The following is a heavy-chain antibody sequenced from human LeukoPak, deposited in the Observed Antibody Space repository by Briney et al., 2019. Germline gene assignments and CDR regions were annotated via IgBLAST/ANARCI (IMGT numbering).Heavy chain of an antibody. CDR1: GFTVSSNY. CDR3: ARAPNLAVDY. Sequence: PGGSLRLSCAASGFTVSSNYMSLVRQAPGKGLEWVSVIYSGGSTYYADSVKGRFTVSRDNSKNTLYLQMNSLRAEDTAVYYCARAPNLAVDYWGQGTLVTVSS. J-gene: IGHJ4*02. CDR2: IYSGGST. V-gene: IGHV3-53*01. D-gene: IGHD1-1*01.